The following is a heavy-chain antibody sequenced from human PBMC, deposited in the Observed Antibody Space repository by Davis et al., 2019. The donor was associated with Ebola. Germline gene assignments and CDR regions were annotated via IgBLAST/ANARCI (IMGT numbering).Heavy chain of an antibody. J-gene: IGHJ6*03. Sequence: GESLKISCAASGFTFSGSAMHWVRQASGKGLEWVGHIRSKPNSYATGYAASVKGRFTISRDDSKNTAYLQMNSLRAEDTAVYYCAKREHTVTSRYYYMDVWGKGTTVTVSS. CDR3: AKREHTVTSRYYYMDV. CDR1: GFTFSGSA. CDR2: IRSKPNSYAT. D-gene: IGHD4-17*01. V-gene: IGHV3-73*01.